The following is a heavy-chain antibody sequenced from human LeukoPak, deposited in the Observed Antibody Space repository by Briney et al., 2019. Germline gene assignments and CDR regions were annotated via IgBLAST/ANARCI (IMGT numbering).Heavy chain of an antibody. CDR2: IYHSGST. V-gene: IGHV4-30-2*01. CDR1: GGSISSGGYS. Sequence: SETLSLTCAVSGGSISSGGYSWSWIRQPPGKGLEWIGYIYHSGSTYYNPSLKSRVTISVDRSKNQFSLKLGSVTAADTAVYYCARGSYSMFDYWGQGTLVTVSS. D-gene: IGHD1-26*01. J-gene: IGHJ4*02. CDR3: ARGSYSMFDY.